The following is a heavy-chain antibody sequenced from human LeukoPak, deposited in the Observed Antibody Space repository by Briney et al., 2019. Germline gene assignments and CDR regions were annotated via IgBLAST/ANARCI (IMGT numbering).Heavy chain of an antibody. CDR3: ARERLLWFGEFGAFDI. J-gene: IGHJ3*02. CDR1: GGSISSGSYY. CDR2: IYTSGST. D-gene: IGHD3-10*01. Sequence: SETLSLTCTVSGGSISSGSYYWSWIRQPAGKGLEWIGRIYTSGSTNYNPSLKSRVTISVDTSKNQFSLKLSSVTAADTAVYCCARERLLWFGEFGAFDIWGQGTMVTVSS. V-gene: IGHV4-61*02.